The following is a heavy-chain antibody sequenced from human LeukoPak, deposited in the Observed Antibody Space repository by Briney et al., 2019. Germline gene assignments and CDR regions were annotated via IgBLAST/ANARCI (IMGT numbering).Heavy chain of an antibody. CDR3: ARVSRWFGELPYYFDY. CDR2: INPKNAGT. J-gene: IGHJ4*02. CDR1: GYTFTGHY. V-gene: IGHV1-2*02. D-gene: IGHD3-10*01. Sequence: ASVKVSCKASGYTFTGHYMHWVRQAPGQGLEWMGWINPKNAGTNFAQRFQGRGTMTRDTSISTVYMELSRLRSDDTALYYCARVSRWFGELPYYFDYWGQGTLVTVS.